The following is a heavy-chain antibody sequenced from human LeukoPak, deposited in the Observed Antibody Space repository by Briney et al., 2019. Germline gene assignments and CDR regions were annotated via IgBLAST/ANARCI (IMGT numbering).Heavy chain of an antibody. CDR1: GYTFTSYY. Sequence: ASVKVSCKASGYTFTSYYMHWVRQAPGQGLEWMGIINPSGGSTSYAQKFQGRVTMTRDTSTSTVYMELSSLRSEDTAVYYCARAAKISSGWRTFGMDVWGQGTTVTVSS. CDR2: INPSGGST. V-gene: IGHV1-46*01. D-gene: IGHD6-19*01. J-gene: IGHJ6*02. CDR3: ARAAKISSGWRTFGMDV.